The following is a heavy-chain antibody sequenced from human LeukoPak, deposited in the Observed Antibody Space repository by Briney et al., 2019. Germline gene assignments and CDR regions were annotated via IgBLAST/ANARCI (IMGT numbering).Heavy chain of an antibody. V-gene: IGHV3-21*01. Sequence: GGSLRLSCAASGFTFSSYSMNWVRQAPGKGLEWVSSISSSSSYIYYADSVKGRFTISRDNAKNSLYLQMNSLRAEDTAVYYCARDSDSSGYCDYWGQGTLVTVSS. J-gene: IGHJ4*02. CDR3: ARDSDSSGYCDY. CDR1: GFTFSSYS. CDR2: ISSSSSYI. D-gene: IGHD3-22*01.